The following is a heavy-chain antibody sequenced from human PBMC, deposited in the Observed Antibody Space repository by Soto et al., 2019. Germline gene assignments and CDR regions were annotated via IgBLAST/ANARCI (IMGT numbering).Heavy chain of an antibody. Sequence: QVQLVQSGAEVKKPGSSVKVSCKASGGTFSNYAISWVRQAPGQGLEWMGGIIPISGTANYAQKFQGRVTITAGNSTSPPYMELSSLRSEDTAVYYCARSQGSSTSLEIYYYYYYGMDVWGQGTTVTVSS. CDR1: GGTFSNYA. CDR3: ARSQGSSTSLEIYYYYYYGMDV. D-gene: IGHD2-2*01. CDR2: IIPISGTA. J-gene: IGHJ6*02. V-gene: IGHV1-69*06.